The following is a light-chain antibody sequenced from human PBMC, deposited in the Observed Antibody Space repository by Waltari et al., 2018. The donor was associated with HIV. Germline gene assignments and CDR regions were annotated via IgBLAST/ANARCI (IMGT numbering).Light chain of an antibody. J-gene: IGLJ3*02. Sequence: SYELTQPPSVSVSPGPKARITCSGDALPKKSAYWYQQKSGQAPVLVIYEDSKRPSGIPERFSGSSSGTMATLTISGAQVEDEADYYCYSTDSSDWVFGGGTKLTVL. V-gene: IGLV3-10*01. CDR1: ALPKKS. CDR2: EDS. CDR3: YSTDSSDWV.